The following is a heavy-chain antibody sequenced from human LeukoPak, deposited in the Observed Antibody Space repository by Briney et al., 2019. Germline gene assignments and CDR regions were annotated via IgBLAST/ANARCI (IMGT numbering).Heavy chain of an antibody. D-gene: IGHD3-10*02. CDR1: GFTFSSYE. Sequence: QPGGSLRLSCAASGFTFSSYEMNWVRQAPGKGLEWLSYISYSGSNIYYADSVKGRFTISRDNAKNSLYLQMNSLRAEDTAVYFCARVFVGENFDYWGQGTLVTVSS. CDR3: ARVFVGENFDY. V-gene: IGHV3-48*03. CDR2: ISYSGSNI. J-gene: IGHJ4*02.